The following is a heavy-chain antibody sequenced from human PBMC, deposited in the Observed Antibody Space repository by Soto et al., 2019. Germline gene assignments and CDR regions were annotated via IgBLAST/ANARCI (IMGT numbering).Heavy chain of an antibody. CDR2: INAGNGNT. D-gene: IGHD3-22*01. CDR3: ARVGSGGVYYYDSSGYYYDY. Sequence: ASVKVSCKASGCTFTSYAMHWVRQAPGQRLEWMGWINAGNGNTKYSQKFQGRVTITRDTSASTAYMELSSLRSEDTAVYYCARVGSGGVYYYDSSGYYYDYWGQGTLVTVSS. CDR1: GCTFTSYA. V-gene: IGHV1-3*01. J-gene: IGHJ4*02.